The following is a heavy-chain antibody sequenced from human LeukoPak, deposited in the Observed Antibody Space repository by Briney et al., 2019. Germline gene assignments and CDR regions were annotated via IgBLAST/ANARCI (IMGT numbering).Heavy chain of an antibody. CDR2: IIPMFGIA. J-gene: IGHJ4*02. Sequence: SVKVSCKASGGTFSSYAINWVRQAPGQGLEWMGRIIPMFGIANYAQKLKGRVTITADKSTSTVYMDLSSLRSEDTAVYYCAAAKDPIVVVPAATHGVFHYWGQGTLVTVSS. CDR3: AAAKDPIVVVPAATHGVFHY. V-gene: IGHV1-69*04. CDR1: GGTFSSYA. D-gene: IGHD2-2*01.